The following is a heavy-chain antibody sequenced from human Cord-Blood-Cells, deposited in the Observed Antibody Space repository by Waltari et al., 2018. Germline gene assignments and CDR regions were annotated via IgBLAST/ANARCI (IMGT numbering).Heavy chain of an antibody. CDR2: IKAGNGNT. V-gene: IGHV1-3*01. CDR3: ARGQQLVMRAFDI. J-gene: IGHJ3*02. CDR1: GNTITSDT. Sequence: QRQLAQPGAEVKKTGASVKVSGKASGNTITSDTMHWVRQAAGQRLEWMGWIKAGNGNTKYSQKFQGRVTMTRDTSASTAYMELSSLRSEDTAVYDCARGQQLVMRAFDIWGQGTMVTVSS. D-gene: IGHD6-13*01.